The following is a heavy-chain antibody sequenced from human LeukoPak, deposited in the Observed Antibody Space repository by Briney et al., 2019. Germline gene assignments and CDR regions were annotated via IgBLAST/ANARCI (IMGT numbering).Heavy chain of an antibody. V-gene: IGHV3-23*01. CDR1: GFTFSSYA. J-gene: IGHJ6*04. CDR3: AKGNGSGSYWWARYYYGMDV. D-gene: IGHD3-10*01. CDR2: ISGSGGST. Sequence: GGSLRLSCAASGFTFSSYAMSWVRQAPGKGLEWVSAISGSGGSTYYADSVKGRFTISRDNSKNALYLQMNSLRAEDTAVYYCAKGNGSGSYWWARYYYGMDVWGKGTTVTVSS.